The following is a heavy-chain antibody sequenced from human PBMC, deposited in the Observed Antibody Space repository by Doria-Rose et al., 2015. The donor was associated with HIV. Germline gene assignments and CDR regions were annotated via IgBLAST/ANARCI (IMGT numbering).Heavy chain of an antibody. J-gene: IGHJ4*02. D-gene: IGHD3-22*01. Sequence: SWIRQAPGKGLEWVSYISSSGSSIHYADSVKGRFTISRDNAKNSLYLQMNSLRAEDTAVYYCARDAHYDSSGYFNYWGQGTLVTVSS. CDR2: ISSSGSSI. CDR3: ARDAHYDSSGYFNY. V-gene: IGHV3-11*04.